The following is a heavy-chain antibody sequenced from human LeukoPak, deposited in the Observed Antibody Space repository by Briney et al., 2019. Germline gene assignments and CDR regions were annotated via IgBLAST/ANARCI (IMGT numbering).Heavy chain of an antibody. CDR1: GFTFSSYW. V-gene: IGHV3-7*01. Sequence: GGSLRLSCAASGFTFSSYWMGWVRQAPGKGLEWVANIKQDGSEKYYVDSVKGRFTISRDAAKNSVYLQMNSLRAEDTAMYYCARSTAGLDYWGQGTLVTVSS. CDR3: ARSTAGLDY. CDR2: IKQDGSEK. D-gene: IGHD4-11*01. J-gene: IGHJ4*02.